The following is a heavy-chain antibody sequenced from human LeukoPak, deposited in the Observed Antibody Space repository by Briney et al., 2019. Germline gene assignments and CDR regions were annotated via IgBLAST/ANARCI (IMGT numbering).Heavy chain of an antibody. Sequence: SVKVSCKASGGTFSSYAISWVRQAPGQGLEWMGGIIPIFGTANYAQKFQGRVTITADKSTSTAYMELSSLRSEDTAVYYCARNQQWLPHSDIWGQGTMVTVSS. J-gene: IGHJ3*02. CDR2: IIPIFGTA. D-gene: IGHD6-19*01. CDR1: GGTFSSYA. V-gene: IGHV1-69*06. CDR3: ARNQQWLPHSDI.